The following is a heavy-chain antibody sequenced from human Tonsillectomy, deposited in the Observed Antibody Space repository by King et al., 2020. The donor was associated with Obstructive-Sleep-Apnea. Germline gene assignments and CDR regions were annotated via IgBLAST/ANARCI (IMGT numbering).Heavy chain of an antibody. CDR1: DFMFSAHW. CDR3: VRANYYTFVC. J-gene: IGHJ4*02. CDR2: IHKDGSEK. D-gene: IGHD3-10*01. Sequence: VQLVESGGGLVQPGGSLRLSCAASDFMFSAHWLTWVRQAPGKGLEWVAAIHKDGSEKYYVDSVKGRFTVSKDNAENSLFLQMNGLRVDDTAVYYCVRANYYTFVCWGQRTLVTLTS. V-gene: IGHV3-7*01.